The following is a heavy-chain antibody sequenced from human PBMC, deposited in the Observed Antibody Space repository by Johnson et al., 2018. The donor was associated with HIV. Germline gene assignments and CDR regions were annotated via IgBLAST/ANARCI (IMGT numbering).Heavy chain of an antibody. J-gene: IGHJ3*02. CDR3: ARQAAAGAFDI. Sequence: QVQLVESGGGVVQPGRSLRLSCAASGFTFSSYAMHWVRQAPGKGLEWVAVISYDGSNKYYADSVKGRFTISRDNSKNTLYLQMTSLRAEDTAVYYCARQAAAGAFDIWGQGTMVTVSS. D-gene: IGHD6-13*01. CDR2: ISYDGSNK. V-gene: IGHV3-30*04. CDR1: GFTFSSYA.